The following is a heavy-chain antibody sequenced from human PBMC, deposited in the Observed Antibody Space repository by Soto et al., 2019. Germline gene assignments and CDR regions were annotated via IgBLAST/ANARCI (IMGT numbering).Heavy chain of an antibody. CDR1: GFTSSSYD. D-gene: IGHD4-17*01. CDR2: IGTAGDP. J-gene: IGHJ3*02. CDR3: ARFSTAQGGAFDI. V-gene: IGHV3-13*05. Sequence: GPLRVACAASGFTSSSYDIHWVRQATGKGLEWVSAIGTAGDPYYPGSVKGRFTISRENAKNSLYLQMNSLRAGDTAVYYCARFSTAQGGAFDIWGQGTTVTV.